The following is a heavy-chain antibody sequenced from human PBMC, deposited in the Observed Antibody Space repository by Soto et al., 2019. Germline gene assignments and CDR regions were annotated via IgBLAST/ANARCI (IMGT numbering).Heavy chain of an antibody. CDR1: GFTFSSYG. Sequence: QVQLVESGGGVVQPGRSLRLSCAASGFTFSSYGMHWVRQTPGKGLEWVAVIWYDGSNKYYADSVKGRFTISRDNSKNTLYLQMNSVRAEDTAVYYCAREDSSGWHANERGLLWDWGQGTLVTVSS. CDR3: AREDSSGWHANERGLLWD. D-gene: IGHD6-19*01. V-gene: IGHV3-33*01. CDR2: IWYDGSNK. J-gene: IGHJ1*01.